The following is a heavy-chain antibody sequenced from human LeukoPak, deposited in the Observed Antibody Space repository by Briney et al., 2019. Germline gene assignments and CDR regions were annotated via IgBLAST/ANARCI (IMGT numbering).Heavy chain of an antibody. Sequence: GGSLRLSCAASTFRFSSYAMGWVRQAPGKGLEWVSVISNSGDSTYYADSVKGRFTISRDNSENTLYLQMNSLRAEDTAVFYCAKVREKQWLYYFDFWGQGTLVTVSS. CDR2: ISNSGDST. D-gene: IGHD6-19*01. V-gene: IGHV3-23*01. CDR1: TFRFSSYA. CDR3: AKVREKQWLYYFDF. J-gene: IGHJ4*02.